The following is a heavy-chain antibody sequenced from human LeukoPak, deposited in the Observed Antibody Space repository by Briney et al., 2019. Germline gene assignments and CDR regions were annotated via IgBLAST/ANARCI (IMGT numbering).Heavy chain of an antibody. J-gene: IGHJ4*02. V-gene: IGHV4-39*01. CDR1: GGSISSSGFY. D-gene: IGHD1-26*01. CDR2: IYYAVNT. CDR3: ARTHSGTYYGFDY. Sequence: SETLSLTCTVSGGSISSSGFYWGWIRQPPGKGLEWIGSIYYAVNTYYNPSLESRVTISVDTSKNQLSLKLSSVTAADTAVYYCARTHSGTYYGFDYWGQGTLVTVSS.